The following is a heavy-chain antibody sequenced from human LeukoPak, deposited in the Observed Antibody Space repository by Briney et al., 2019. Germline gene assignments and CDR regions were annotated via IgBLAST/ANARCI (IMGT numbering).Heavy chain of an antibody. CDR2: FSGTGDTT. CDR1: GFTFSDYA. D-gene: IGHD3-16*01. J-gene: IGHJ4*02. Sequence: GGSLRLSCAASGFTFSDYAMSWVRQAPGKGLEWVSAFSGTGDTTYYADSVKGRFTVSRDTSRSTLYLQMNSLRAEDAAVYYCSRCDGRLVRYFEYWGQGTLVTVSS. CDR3: SRCDGRLVRYFEY. V-gene: IGHV3-23*01.